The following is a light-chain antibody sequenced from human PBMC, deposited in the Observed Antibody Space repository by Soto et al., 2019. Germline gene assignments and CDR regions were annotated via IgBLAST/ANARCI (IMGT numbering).Light chain of an antibody. V-gene: IGLV2-11*01. Sequence: QSALTQPRSVSGSPGQSVTISCPGPSSDVGGYNSVSWYQQLPGRAPKLMIYDVSKWPSGVPDRFSGSKSGNTASLTISGLQAEDEADYCCCSYAGSYTYVFGAGTKVTVL. CDR3: CSYAGSYTYV. J-gene: IGLJ1*01. CDR1: SSDVGGYNS. CDR2: DVS.